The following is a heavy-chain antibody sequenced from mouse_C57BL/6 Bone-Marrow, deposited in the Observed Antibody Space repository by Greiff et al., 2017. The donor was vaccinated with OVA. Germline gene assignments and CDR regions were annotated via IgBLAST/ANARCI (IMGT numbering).Heavy chain of an antibody. CDR3: AGRGLRLFAY. CDR1: GYTFTSYG. CDR2: IYPRSGNT. J-gene: IGHJ3*01. V-gene: IGHV1-81*01. D-gene: IGHD2-4*01. Sequence: QVQLQQSGAELARPGASVKLSCKASGYTFTSYGISWVKQRTGQGLEWIGEIYPRSGNTYYNEKFKGKATLTADKSSSTAYMELRSLTSEDSAVCFGAGRGLRLFAYWGQGTLVTVSA.